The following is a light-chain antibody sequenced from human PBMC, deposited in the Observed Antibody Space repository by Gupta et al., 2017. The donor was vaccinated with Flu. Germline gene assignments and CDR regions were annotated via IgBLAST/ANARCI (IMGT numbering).Light chain of an antibody. J-gene: IGLJ3*02. Sequence: QPVLTQPPSVSAAPGQKVTISCPGTSPNIGGNYVSWYQQVPGTAPKVIIYEDDKRPSGIPDRFSGSKSGTSATLVITGLQTGDEADYYCGVWDSSLTAGGFGGGTKLTVL. CDR3: GVWDSSLTAGG. CDR1: SPNIGGNY. CDR2: EDD. V-gene: IGLV1-51*01.